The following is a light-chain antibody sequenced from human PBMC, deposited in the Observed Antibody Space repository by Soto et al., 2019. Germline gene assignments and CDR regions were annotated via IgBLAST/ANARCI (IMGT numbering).Light chain of an antibody. CDR2: AAS. V-gene: IGKV1-9*01. J-gene: IGKJ2*02. CDR3: QQLNSYSCT. Sequence: DIQLTQSPSFLSASVGDRVTITCRASQGISSYLAWYQQKPGKAPKLLIYAASTLQSGVPSRFSGSGSGTEFTLTISSLQPEDFATYYCQQLNSYSCTFGQGTKLDIK. CDR1: QGISSY.